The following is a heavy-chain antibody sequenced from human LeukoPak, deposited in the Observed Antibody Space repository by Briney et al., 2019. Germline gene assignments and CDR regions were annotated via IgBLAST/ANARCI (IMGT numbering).Heavy chain of an antibody. D-gene: IGHD2-21*02. J-gene: IGHJ3*02. V-gene: IGHV2-5*01. CDR3: ARHVVVTPKYSFDI. CDR2: IFSNDDK. Sequence: SGPTLVNPTQTLTLTCTFSGFSLSTSGVGVGWIRQPPGKALEWLALIFSNDDKRYSPSLKSRLTITKDTSKNQVVLTMTNMDPVDTATYYCARHVVVTPKYSFDIWGQGTMVTVSS. CDR1: GFSLSTSGVG.